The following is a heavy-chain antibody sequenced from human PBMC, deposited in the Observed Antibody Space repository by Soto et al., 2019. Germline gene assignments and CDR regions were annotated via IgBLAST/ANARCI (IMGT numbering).Heavy chain of an antibody. CDR1: GGTFSNHA. D-gene: IGHD6-13*01. CDR3: AREVAADGTFREDVFDI. J-gene: IGHJ3*02. CDR2: IIPIFTTT. V-gene: IGHV1-69*12. Sequence: QVQLVQSGAEVKKPGSSVKVSCKASGGTFSNHAINWVRQAPGQGLEWMGRIIPIFTTTDYAQRFQGRVTITADESTITAYMELSSLIHDDTAVYYCAREVAADGTFREDVFDIWGQGTMVTVSS.